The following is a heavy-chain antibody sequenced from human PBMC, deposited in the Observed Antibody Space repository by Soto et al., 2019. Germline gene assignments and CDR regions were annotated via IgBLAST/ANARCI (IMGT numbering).Heavy chain of an antibody. J-gene: IGHJ6*02. V-gene: IGHV3-72*01. Sequence: EVQLVESGGGLVQPGGSLSLSCAASGFTFSDHYMDWVRQTPGKGLEWVGRSRNKPHRYSTQYLASVQGRFTVSRDVSKNSFYRQMDNLRIEDTAVYYCVRGASGCNSANYYGLDVWGQGTTVTVPS. D-gene: IGHD4-4*01. CDR2: SRNKPHRYST. CDR3: VRGASGCNSANYYGLDV. CDR1: GFTFSDHY.